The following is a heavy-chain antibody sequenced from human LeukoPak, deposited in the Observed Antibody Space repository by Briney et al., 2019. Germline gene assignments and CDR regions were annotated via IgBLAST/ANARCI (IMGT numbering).Heavy chain of an antibody. CDR2: INPNSGGT. V-gene: IGHV1-2*02. CDR1: GYTFTGYF. J-gene: IGHJ5*02. Sequence: ASVTVSCKASGYTFTGYFIHWVRQAPGQGLEWMGWINPNSGGTNYAQRFQGRVTMTRDTSISTAYMELSRLRSDDTAVYYCARGSDVTLAAAGKGGGCFDPWGQGTLVTVSS. D-gene: IGHD6-13*01. CDR3: ARGSDVTLAAAGKGGGCFDP.